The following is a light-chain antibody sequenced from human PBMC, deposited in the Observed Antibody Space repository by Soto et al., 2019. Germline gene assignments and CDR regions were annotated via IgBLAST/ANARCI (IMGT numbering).Light chain of an antibody. V-gene: IGKV1-39*01. J-gene: IGKJ1*01. Sequence: DIQMTQSPSSLSASVGDRVTITCRASQNIRSYLNWYQQKPGKAPKLLIYAASSLQSGVPSRFSGSGSETDFTLTISSLQPEDFDTYYCQQSYSTPRTFGQGTKVDIK. CDR2: AAS. CDR1: QNIRSY. CDR3: QQSYSTPRT.